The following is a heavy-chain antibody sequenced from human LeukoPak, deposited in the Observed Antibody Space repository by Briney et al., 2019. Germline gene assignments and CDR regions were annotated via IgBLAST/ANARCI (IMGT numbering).Heavy chain of an antibody. J-gene: IGHJ4*02. V-gene: IGHV3-48*03. D-gene: IGHD4-17*01. CDR1: GFTFSSYE. CDR3: ARGDYGDYRIFYTLFDF. CDR2: ISSSGSTI. Sequence: PGGSLRLSCAASGFTFSSYEMNWVRQAPGKGLEWVSYISSSGSTIYYADSVKGRFTISRDNAKNSLYLQMNSLRAEDTAVYYCARGDYGDYRIFYTLFDFWGQGTLVTVSS.